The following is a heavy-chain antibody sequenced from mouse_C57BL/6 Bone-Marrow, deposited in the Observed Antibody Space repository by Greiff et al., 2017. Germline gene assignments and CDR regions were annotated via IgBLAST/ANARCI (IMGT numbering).Heavy chain of an antibody. V-gene: IGHV1-81*01. CDR2: IYPRSGNT. Sequence: QVQLQQSGAELARPGASVKLSCKASGYTFTSYGISWVKQRTGQGLEWIGEIYPRSGNTYYNEKFKGKATLTADKSSSTAYMELRSLTSKDSAVYFCARELGLFAYWGQGTLGTVSA. J-gene: IGHJ3*01. CDR3: ARELGLFAY. CDR1: GYTFTSYG. D-gene: IGHD4-1*01.